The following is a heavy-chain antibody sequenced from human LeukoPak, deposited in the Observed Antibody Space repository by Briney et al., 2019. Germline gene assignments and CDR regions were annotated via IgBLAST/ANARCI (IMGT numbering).Heavy chain of an antibody. CDR1: GGSISTYY. V-gene: IGHV4-59*08. CDR2: IYYRGNT. D-gene: IGHD5-24*01. Sequence: ASETLSLTCTVPGGSISTYYWSWIRQPPGKGLEWIGYIYYRGNTNYNPSLQSRVSISVDTSKNQFSLKLTCVTAADTAVYYCARLARDAYNYDACDIWGQGTMVTVSS. CDR3: ARLARDAYNYDACDI. J-gene: IGHJ3*02.